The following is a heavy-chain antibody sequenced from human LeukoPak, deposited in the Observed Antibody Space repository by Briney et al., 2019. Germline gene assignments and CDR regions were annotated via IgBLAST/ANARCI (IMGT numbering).Heavy chain of an antibody. D-gene: IGHD3-9*01. Sequence: PSETLSLXCTVSGGSISSYYWSWIRQPPGKGLEWIGYIYYSGSTNYNPSLKSRVTISVDTSKNQFSLKLSSVTAADTAVYYCAREFQYYDILTGYRYCFDYWGQGTLVTVSS. V-gene: IGHV4-59*01. J-gene: IGHJ4*02. CDR2: IYYSGST. CDR3: AREFQYYDILTGYRYCFDY. CDR1: GGSISSYY.